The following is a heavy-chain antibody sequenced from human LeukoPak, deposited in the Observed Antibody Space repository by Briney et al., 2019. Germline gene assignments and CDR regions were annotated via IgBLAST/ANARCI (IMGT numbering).Heavy chain of an antibody. J-gene: IGHJ6*03. Sequence: SSVKVSCKASGGTFSSYAISWVRQAPGQGLEWMGRIIPIFGTANYAQKFQGRVTITTDESTSTAYMELSSLRSEDTAVYYCASTFGVAQRYYYYYYMDVWGKGTTVTVSS. CDR2: IIPIFGTA. CDR1: GGTFSSYA. V-gene: IGHV1-69*05. CDR3: ASTFGVAQRYYYYYYMDV. D-gene: IGHD3-3*01.